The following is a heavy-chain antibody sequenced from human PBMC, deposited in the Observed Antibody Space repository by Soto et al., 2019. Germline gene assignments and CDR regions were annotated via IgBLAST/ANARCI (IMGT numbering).Heavy chain of an antibody. CDR3: ARDTPPQDY. J-gene: IGHJ4*02. V-gene: IGHV3-48*01. CDR1: GFTFSRYS. CDR2: ISSSSSTI. Sequence: EVQLVESGGGLVQPGGSLRLSCAASGFTFSRYSMSWVRQAPGKGLEWVSYISSSSSTIYYVDSVKGRFTISRDNAKKSLYLQMNSLRAEDTAVYYCARDTPPQDYWGQGTLVTVSS.